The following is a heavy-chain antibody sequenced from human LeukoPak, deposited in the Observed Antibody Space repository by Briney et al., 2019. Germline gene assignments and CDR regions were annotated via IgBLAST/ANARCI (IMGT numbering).Heavy chain of an antibody. CDR2: IFTGGGA. Sequence: GGSLRLSCAASGFSVRTTYMSWVRQAPGKGLEWVSVIFTGGGADHADSVKGRFTISRDNSKNTLSLQMNSLRAEDTALYYCAKDDKYSSSFFDYWGQGTLVTVSS. J-gene: IGHJ4*02. CDR3: AKDDKYSSSFFDY. D-gene: IGHD6-13*01. V-gene: IGHV3-53*05. CDR1: GFSVRTTY.